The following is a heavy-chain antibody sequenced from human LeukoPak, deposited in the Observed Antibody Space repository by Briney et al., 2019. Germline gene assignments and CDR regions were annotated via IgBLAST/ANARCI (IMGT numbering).Heavy chain of an antibody. Sequence: GGSLRLSCAASGFTFSSYWMSWVRQAPGKGLEWVANIKQDGSEKYYVDSVKGRFTISRDNAKNSLYLQMDSLRAEDTAVYYCARDGEMATFDYWGQGTLVTVSS. J-gene: IGHJ4*02. CDR3: ARDGEMATFDY. D-gene: IGHD5-24*01. CDR1: GFTFSSYW. V-gene: IGHV3-7*05. CDR2: IKQDGSEK.